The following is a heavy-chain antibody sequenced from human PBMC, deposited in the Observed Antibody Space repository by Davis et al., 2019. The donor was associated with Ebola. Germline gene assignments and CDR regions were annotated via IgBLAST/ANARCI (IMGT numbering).Heavy chain of an antibody. D-gene: IGHD1-20*01. CDR2: IKPDGSDK. CDR3: VKGPLISGPGAC. CDR1: GFTFTNYW. J-gene: IGHJ4*02. V-gene: IGHV3-7*03. Sequence: GESLKISCAASGFTFTNYWMNWIRQAPGKGLEWVATIKPDGSDKAYVDSVKGRFAISRDNAKNSLYLQMDSLRAEDTALYYCVKGPLISGPGACWGRGTLVTVSS.